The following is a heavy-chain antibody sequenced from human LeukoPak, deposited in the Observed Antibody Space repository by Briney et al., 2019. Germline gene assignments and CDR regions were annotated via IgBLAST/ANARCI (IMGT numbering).Heavy chain of an antibody. J-gene: IGHJ4*02. CDR2: IRYDGSNK. Sequence: GGSLRLSCAASGFTFSSYGMHWVRQAPGKGLEWVAFIRYDGSNKYYADSVKGQFTISRDNSKNTLYLQMNSLRAEDTAVYYCAKDDSREDIVVVPAATAFDYWGQGTLVTVSS. CDR3: AKDDSREDIVVVPAATAFDY. CDR1: GFTFSSYG. D-gene: IGHD2-2*01. V-gene: IGHV3-30*02.